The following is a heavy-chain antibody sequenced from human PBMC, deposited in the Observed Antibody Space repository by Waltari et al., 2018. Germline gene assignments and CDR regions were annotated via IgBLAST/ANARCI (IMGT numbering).Heavy chain of an antibody. J-gene: IGHJ3*02. Sequence: QVQLQPWGAGLLKPSETLSLTYAEYGWSLTGYWWSWIRQLPGKGLESIGEVNHSGYTYYKPSLKSRVPIAVATSKNQFSLNLRSVAAADTAVYYCAKHRDPGHSFDIWGQGTTVTVSS. V-gene: IGHV4-34*02. CDR3: AKHRDPGHSFDI. CDR2: VNHSGYT. D-gene: IGHD2-21*01. CDR1: GWSLTGYW.